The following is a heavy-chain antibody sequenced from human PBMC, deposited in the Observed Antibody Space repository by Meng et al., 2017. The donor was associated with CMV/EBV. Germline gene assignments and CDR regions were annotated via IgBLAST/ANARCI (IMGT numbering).Heavy chain of an antibody. CDR3: ARGYYYDSSGYSNWFDP. CDR2: ISSAGNTI. CDR1: GFTFSTYE. Sequence: GGSLRLSCAASGFTFSTYEMNWVRQAPGKGLEWVSYISSAGNTIYYADSVKGRFTITRDSAKNSLFLQMNSLRAEDTAVYYCARGYYYDSSGYSNWFDPWGQGTLVTVSS. D-gene: IGHD3-22*01. V-gene: IGHV3-48*03. J-gene: IGHJ5*02.